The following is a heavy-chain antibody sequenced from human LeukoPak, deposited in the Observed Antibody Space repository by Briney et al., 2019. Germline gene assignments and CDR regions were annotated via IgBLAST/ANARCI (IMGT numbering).Heavy chain of an antibody. Sequence: GGSLRLSWAVSGFSVSSNFMNWVRQAPGKGLDWVSVIYSSGSTYYADSVKGRFTISRDNAKNSLYLQMNSLRAEDTAVYYCARDKTPYSSSCHDYWGQGTLVTVSS. CDR1: GFSVSSNF. CDR3: ARDKTPYSSSCHDY. CDR2: IYSSGST. V-gene: IGHV3-53*01. J-gene: IGHJ4*02. D-gene: IGHD6-13*01.